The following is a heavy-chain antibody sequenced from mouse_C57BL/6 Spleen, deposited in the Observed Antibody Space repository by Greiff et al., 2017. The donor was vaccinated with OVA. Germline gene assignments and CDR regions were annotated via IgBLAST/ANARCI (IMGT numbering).Heavy chain of an antibody. D-gene: IGHD2-3*01. CDR2: LDPSDSYT. CDR1: GYTFTSYW. CDR3: ARPYDGYYGYFEV. V-gene: IGHV1-69*01. Sequence: QVQLQQPGAELVMPGASVKLSCKASGYTFTSYWMHWVKQRPGQGLEWIGELDPSDSYTNYNQKFKGKSTLTVDTSSSTAYMQLSSLTSEDSAVYYCARPYDGYYGYFEVWGTGTTVTVSS. J-gene: IGHJ1*03.